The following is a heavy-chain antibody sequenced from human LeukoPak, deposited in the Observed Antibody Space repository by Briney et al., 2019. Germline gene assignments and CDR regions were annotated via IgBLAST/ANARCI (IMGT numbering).Heavy chain of an antibody. Sequence: SETLSLTCAVYGGSFSGYYWSWIRQPPGKGLEWIGEINHSGSTNYNPSLKSRVTISVDTSKDQFSLKLSSVTAADTAVYYCARATGGAAAADFDPWGQGTLVTVSS. CDR2: INHSGST. J-gene: IGHJ5*02. D-gene: IGHD6-13*01. CDR1: GGSFSGYY. V-gene: IGHV4-34*01. CDR3: ARATGGAAAADFDP.